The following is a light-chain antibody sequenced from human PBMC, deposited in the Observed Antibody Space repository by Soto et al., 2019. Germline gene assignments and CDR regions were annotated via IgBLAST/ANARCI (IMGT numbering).Light chain of an antibody. V-gene: IGLV2-14*01. CDR3: SSYTSSSTLV. J-gene: IGLJ1*01. Sequence: QSALTQPDSVSGSPGQSITISCTGTSSDVGGYNSVSWYQQHPGXVXXXXVYDVSNRPXGXAXXCXGXXXXXXXXXPXSGLQAEDEADYYCSSYTSSSTLVFGTGTKLTVL. CDR1: SSDVGGYNS. CDR2: DVS.